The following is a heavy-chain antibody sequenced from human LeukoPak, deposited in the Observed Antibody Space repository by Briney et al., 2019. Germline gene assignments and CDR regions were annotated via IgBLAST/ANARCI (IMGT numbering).Heavy chain of an antibody. Sequence: GAAGKVCCKASGYIFTAYGNSWVRQAPGPGKERMGVTSPYYGDTYSAQNLQGRVTLTTDTSTRTAYMELRSLTSDDTGTYFCAREAEDLPGVITLPYWGQGTLVTVSS. CDR1: GYIFTAYG. J-gene: IGHJ4*02. CDR3: AREAEDLPGVITLPY. V-gene: IGHV1-18*04. CDR2: TSPYYGDT. D-gene: IGHD2-2*01.